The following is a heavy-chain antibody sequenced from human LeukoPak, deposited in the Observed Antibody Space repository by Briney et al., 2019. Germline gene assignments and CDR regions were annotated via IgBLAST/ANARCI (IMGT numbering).Heavy chain of an antibody. CDR2: IIPIFGTA. J-gene: IGHJ6*02. CDR1: GYTFTSYG. Sequence: SVKVSCKASGYTFTSYGISWVRQAPGQGLEWMGGIIPIFGTANYAQKFQGRVTITADKSTSTAYMELSSLRSEDTAVYYCARDQDYYDGKGMDVWGQGTTVTVSS. CDR3: ARDQDYYDGKGMDV. D-gene: IGHD3-22*01. V-gene: IGHV1-69*06.